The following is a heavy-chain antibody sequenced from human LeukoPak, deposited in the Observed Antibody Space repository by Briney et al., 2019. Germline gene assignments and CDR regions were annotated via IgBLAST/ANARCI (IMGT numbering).Heavy chain of an antibody. D-gene: IGHD1-14*01. Sequence: PGGSLRLSCAGSGFTFSGYSLNWVRQAPGKGLEWVSSITSSGSSMYYADSVKGRFTISRDNAKNSLYLQMNSLRAEDTAVYYCARDGRKEPDYWGQGTLVTVSS. J-gene: IGHJ4*02. V-gene: IGHV3-21*01. CDR3: ARDGRKEPDY. CDR1: GFTFSGYS. CDR2: ITSSGSSM.